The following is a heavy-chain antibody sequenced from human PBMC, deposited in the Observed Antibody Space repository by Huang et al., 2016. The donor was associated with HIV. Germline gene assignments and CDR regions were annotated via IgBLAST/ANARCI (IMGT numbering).Heavy chain of an antibody. V-gene: IGHV3-30*18. D-gene: IGHD1-26*01. Sequence: VQLVESGGGVVQPGRSMRLACAASGFSFSTYGLDWGRQAPGKGLGWVAVISYDGSNKYYAHSVKGRFTISRDTAENKVYLQMNSLRHEDTAVYYCAKDGADEEWDIDYWGQGTLVTVSS. CDR1: GFSFSTYG. J-gene: IGHJ4*02. CDR3: AKDGADEEWDIDY. CDR2: ISYDGSNK.